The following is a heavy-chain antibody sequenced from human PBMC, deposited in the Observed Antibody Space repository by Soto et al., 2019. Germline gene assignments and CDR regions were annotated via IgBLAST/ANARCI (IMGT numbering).Heavy chain of an antibody. CDR3: AKVSLSRYDSSGYPD. J-gene: IGHJ4*02. CDR1: GFTFNSYA. Sequence: GGSLRLSCAASGFTFNSYAMSWVRQAPGKGLEWVSAISGSGGSTYYADSVKGRFTISRDNSKNTLYLQMNSLRAEDTAVYYCAKVSLSRYDSSGYPDWGQGTLVTVSS. V-gene: IGHV3-23*01. CDR2: ISGSGGST. D-gene: IGHD3-22*01.